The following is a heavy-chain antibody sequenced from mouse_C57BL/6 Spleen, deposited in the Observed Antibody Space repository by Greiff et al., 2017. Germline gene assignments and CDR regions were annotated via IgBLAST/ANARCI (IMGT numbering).Heavy chain of an antibody. CDR3: TTGWLRGGWYFDV. J-gene: IGHJ1*03. CDR1: GFNIKDYY. D-gene: IGHD2-2*01. CDR2: IDPEDGDT. Sequence: DVQLQESGAELVRPGASVKLSCTASGFNIKDYYMHWVKQRPEQGLEWIGRIDPEDGDTEYAPKFQGKATMTADTSSNTAYLQLSSLTSEDTAVYYCTTGWLRGGWYFDVWGTGTTVTVSS. V-gene: IGHV14-1*01.